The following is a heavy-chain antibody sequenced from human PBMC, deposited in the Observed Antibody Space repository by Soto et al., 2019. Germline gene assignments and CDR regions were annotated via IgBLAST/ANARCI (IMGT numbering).Heavy chain of an antibody. CDR1: GFTFSSYA. J-gene: IGHJ4*02. CDR3: TSFRHAVAGTENFDY. D-gene: IGHD6-19*01. CDR2: ISGSGGST. Sequence: GGSLRLSCAASGFTFSSYAMSWVRQAPGKGLEWVSAISGSGGSTYYADSVKGKFTISRDDTKNTAYLQMNSLKTEDTAVYFCTSFRHAVAGTENFDYWGQGTLVTVSS. V-gene: IGHV3-23*01.